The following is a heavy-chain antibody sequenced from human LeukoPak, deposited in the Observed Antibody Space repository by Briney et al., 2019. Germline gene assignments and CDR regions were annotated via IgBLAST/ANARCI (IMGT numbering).Heavy chain of an antibody. D-gene: IGHD3-9*01. J-gene: IGHJ3*02. CDR3: ARELIEARRLNGYAFDI. CDR1: GFTFSSYA. Sequence: GGSLRLSCAASGFTFSSYAMHWVRQAPGKGLEWVAVISYDGSNKYYADSVKGRFTISRDNSKNTLYLQMNSLRAEDTAVYYCARELIEARRLNGYAFDIWGQGTMVTVSS. V-gene: IGHV3-30-3*01. CDR2: ISYDGSNK.